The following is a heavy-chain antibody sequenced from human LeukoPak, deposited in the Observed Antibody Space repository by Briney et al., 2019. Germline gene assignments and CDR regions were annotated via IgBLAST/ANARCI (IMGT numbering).Heavy chain of an antibody. Sequence: SETLSLTCAVYGGSFSGYYWSWIRQPPGKGLEWIGEINHSGSTNYNPSLKSRVTISVDTSKNQFSLKLSSVTAADTAVYYCARQSRIVVVVAATIRFDPWGQGTLVTVSS. CDR2: INHSGST. D-gene: IGHD2-15*01. CDR3: ARQSRIVVVVAATIRFDP. J-gene: IGHJ5*02. V-gene: IGHV4-34*01. CDR1: GGSFSGYY.